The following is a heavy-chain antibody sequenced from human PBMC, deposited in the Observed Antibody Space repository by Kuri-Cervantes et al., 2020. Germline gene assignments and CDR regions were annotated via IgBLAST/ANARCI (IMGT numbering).Heavy chain of an antibody. J-gene: IGHJ3*02. CDR1: GYTFTSYG. Sequence: ASVKVSCKASGYTFTSYGISWVRQAPGQGLEWMGWISAYNGNTKYSQKFQGRVTITRDTSASTAYMELSSLRSEDTAVYYCARNEVTTWSDAFDIWGQGTMVTVSS. D-gene: IGHD4-17*01. CDR3: ARNEVTTWSDAFDI. CDR2: ISAYNGNT. V-gene: IGHV1-18*01.